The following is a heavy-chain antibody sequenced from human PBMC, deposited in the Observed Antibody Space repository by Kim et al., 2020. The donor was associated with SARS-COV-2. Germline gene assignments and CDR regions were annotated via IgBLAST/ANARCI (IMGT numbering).Heavy chain of an antibody. CDR3: AKSSIAARPRYYYYYYGMDV. V-gene: IGHV3-30*18. J-gene: IGHJ6*02. D-gene: IGHD6-6*01. CDR2: ISYDGSNK. Sequence: GGSLRLSCAASGFTFSSYGMHWVRQAPGKGLEWVAVISYDGSNKYYADSVKGRFTISRDNSKNTLYLQMNSLRAEDTAVYYCAKSSIAARPRYYYYYYGMDVWGQGTTVTVSS. CDR1: GFTFSSYG.